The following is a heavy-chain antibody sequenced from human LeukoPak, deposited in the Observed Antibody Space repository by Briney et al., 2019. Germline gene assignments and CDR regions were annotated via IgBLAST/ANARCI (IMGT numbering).Heavy chain of an antibody. J-gene: IGHJ3*02. Sequence: RGSLRLSCAASGFTFSTYWMSWVRQAPGKGLEWVANINQEGNEKYYVDSVKGRFTISRDNAKNSLYLQMNSLRAEDTAVYYCARDYPVAGRSAYDIWGQGTMVTVSS. CDR1: GFTFSTYW. D-gene: IGHD6-19*01. V-gene: IGHV3-7*01. CDR2: INQEGNEK. CDR3: ARDYPVAGRSAYDI.